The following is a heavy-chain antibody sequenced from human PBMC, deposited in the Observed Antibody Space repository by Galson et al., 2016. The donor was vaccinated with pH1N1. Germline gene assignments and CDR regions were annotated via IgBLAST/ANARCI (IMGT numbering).Heavy chain of an antibody. V-gene: IGHV4-39*07. CDR1: GGSLSSTNFC. Sequence: ETLSLTCTVSGGSLSSTNFCGGWIRQPPGKGLEWIGNIHYSGFTHYNPSLKSRVTISADASKNQFSLKLTSVTAADTALYYCVRGGEEVLLSGNPHNWFDPWGQGTLVTVSS. CDR2: IHYSGFT. CDR3: VRGGEEVLLSGNPHNWFDP. D-gene: IGHD1-14*01. J-gene: IGHJ5*02.